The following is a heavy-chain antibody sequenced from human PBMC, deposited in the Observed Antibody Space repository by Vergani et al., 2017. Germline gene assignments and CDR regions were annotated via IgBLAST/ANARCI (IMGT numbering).Heavy chain of an antibody. CDR2: ISSSSSYI. Sequence: EVQLVESGGGLVKPGGSLRLSCAASGFTFSSYSMNWVRQAPGKGLEWVSSISSSSSYIYYADSVKGRFTISRDNAKNSLYLQMNSLRAEDTAVYYCARARGHCSGGSCYSGDYWGQGTLVTVSS. CDR3: ARARGHCSGGSCYSGDY. D-gene: IGHD2-15*01. J-gene: IGHJ4*02. V-gene: IGHV3-21*01. CDR1: GFTFSSYS.